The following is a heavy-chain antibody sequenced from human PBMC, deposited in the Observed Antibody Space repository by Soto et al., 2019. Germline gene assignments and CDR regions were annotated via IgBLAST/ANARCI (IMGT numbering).Heavy chain of an antibody. CDR3: ARGDILTVYGCMDV. J-gene: IGHJ6*02. D-gene: IGHD3-9*01. V-gene: IGHV4-38-2*01. Sequence: SETLSLTCAVSGHSISSGYYWGWLRQPPGKGLEWIGSIYHGGSTYYNPSLNSRVTLSIDMTNNHVSLILNSVTAADTAVYYCARGDILTVYGCMDVWGQGTTVTVSS. CDR2: IYHGGST. CDR1: GHSISSGYY.